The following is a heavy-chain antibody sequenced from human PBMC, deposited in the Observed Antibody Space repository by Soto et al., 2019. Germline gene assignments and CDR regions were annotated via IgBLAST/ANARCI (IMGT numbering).Heavy chain of an antibody. CDR3: ARSTCYSIFYYYYGIDV. V-gene: IGHV1-8*01. CDR1: GYTFTSYD. J-gene: IGHJ6*02. D-gene: IGHD3-3*02. CDR2: MNPNSGNK. Sequence: ASVKVSCTASGYTFTSYDINWVRQATGQGLEWMGWMNPNSGNKGYAQTFQGRVTMTRNTSISTAYMELSSLRSDDTAVYYCARSTCYSIFYYYYGIDVLGQGTSVNV.